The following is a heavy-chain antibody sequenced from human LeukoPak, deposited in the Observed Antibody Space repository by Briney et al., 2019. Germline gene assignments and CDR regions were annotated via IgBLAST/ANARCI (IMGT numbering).Heavy chain of an antibody. V-gene: IGHV3-30*03. CDR3: AGSSRENWFDP. CDR2: ISYDGINK. Sequence: GGSLRLSCAASGFTFYNYGMHWVRQAPGKGLEWVAVISYDGINKFYAESVKGRFTISRDNSKNTVYLQMNSLRAEDTAVYYCAGSSRENWFDPWGQGTLVTVSS. CDR1: GFTFYNYG. J-gene: IGHJ5*02. D-gene: IGHD2-2*01.